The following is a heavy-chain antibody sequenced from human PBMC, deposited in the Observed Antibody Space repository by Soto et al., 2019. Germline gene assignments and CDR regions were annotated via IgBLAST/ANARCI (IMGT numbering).Heavy chain of an antibody. CDR3: ARVILGQLHSSNWFDP. D-gene: IGHD6-6*01. V-gene: IGHV3-7*05. J-gene: IGHJ5*02. CDR1: GFTFSSYW. Sequence: PGGSLRLSCAASGFTFSSYWMSWVRQAPGKGLEWVANIKQDGSEKYYVDSVKGRFTISRDNAKNSLYLQMNSLRAEDTAVYYCARVILGQLHSSNWFDPWGQGTLVTVSS. CDR2: IKQDGSEK.